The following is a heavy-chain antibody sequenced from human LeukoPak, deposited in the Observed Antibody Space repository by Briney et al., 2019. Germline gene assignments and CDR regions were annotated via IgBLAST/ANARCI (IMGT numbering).Heavy chain of an antibody. CDR3: ARDDYTSYYFDY. CDR1: GFTFSSYA. J-gene: IGHJ4*02. CDR2: ISYDGSNK. D-gene: IGHD4-11*01. Sequence: GGSLRLSCAASGFTFSSYAMHWVRQAPGKGLEWVAVISYDGSNKYYADSVKGRFTSSRDNSKNTLYLQMNSLRAEDTAVYYCARDDYTSYYFDYWGQGTLVTVSS. V-gene: IGHV3-30*04.